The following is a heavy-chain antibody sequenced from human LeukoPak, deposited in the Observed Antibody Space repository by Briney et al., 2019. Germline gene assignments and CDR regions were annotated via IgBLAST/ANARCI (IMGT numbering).Heavy chain of an antibody. D-gene: IGHD3-3*01. CDR1: GGTFSSYA. CDR3: ARAPRPSITIFGVAYDYGDWFDP. J-gene: IGHJ5*02. V-gene: IGHV1-69*04. Sequence: GASVKVSCKASGGTFSSYAISWVRQAPGQGLEWMGRIIPILGIANYAQKFQGRVTITADNSTSTAYMELSSLRSEDTAVYYCARAPRPSITIFGVAYDYGDWFDPWGQGTLVTVSS. CDR2: IIPILGIA.